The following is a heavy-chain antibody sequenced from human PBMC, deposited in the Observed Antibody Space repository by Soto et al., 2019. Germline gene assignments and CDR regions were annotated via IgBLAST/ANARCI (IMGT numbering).Heavy chain of an antibody. D-gene: IGHD2-8*01. V-gene: IGHV1-2*02. J-gene: IGHJ6*02. Sequence: ASVKVSCKASGYTFTGYYMHWVRQAPGQGLEWMGWINPNSGGTNYAQKFQGRVTMTRDTSISTAYMELSRLRSDDTAVYYCARDVEDIVLMVYANYGMDVWGQGTTVTVPS. CDR1: GYTFTGYY. CDR2: INPNSGGT. CDR3: ARDVEDIVLMVYANYGMDV.